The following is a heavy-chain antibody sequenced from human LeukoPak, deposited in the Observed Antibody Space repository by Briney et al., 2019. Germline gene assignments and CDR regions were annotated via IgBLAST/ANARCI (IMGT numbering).Heavy chain of an antibody. CDR2: TNHSGSN. V-gene: IGHV4-34*01. CDR3: ASLLDSSSWYWFDP. D-gene: IGHD6-13*01. J-gene: IGHJ5*02. CDR1: GGSFSGYY. Sequence: PSETLSLTCAVYGGSFSGYYWSWIRQLPGKGLEWIGETNHSGSNNYNPSLKSRVTISVATSKNQFPLKLSSVTAADTAVYYCASLLDSSSWYWFDPWGQGTLVTVSS.